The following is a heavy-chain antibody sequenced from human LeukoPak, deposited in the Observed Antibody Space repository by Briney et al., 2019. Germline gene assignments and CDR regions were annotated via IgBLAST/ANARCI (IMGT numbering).Heavy chain of an antibody. D-gene: IGHD2-15*01. Sequence: ASVKVSCKASGYTFTAYYIHWVRQAPGQGLEWVGRINCNSAGTNYAQKFRGGVTMTRDTSISTAYMELSSLRSDDTAVYYCAVQTMVANTQGDAFDIWGQGTTVIVSS. CDR2: INCNSAGT. CDR1: GYTFTAYY. CDR3: AVQTMVANTQGDAFDI. J-gene: IGHJ3*02. V-gene: IGHV1-2*06.